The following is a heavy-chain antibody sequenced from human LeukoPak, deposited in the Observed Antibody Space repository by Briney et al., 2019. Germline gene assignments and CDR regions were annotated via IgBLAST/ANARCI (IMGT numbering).Heavy chain of an antibody. Sequence: GESLKISCKGSGYSFTSYWIGWVRQMPGKGLEWMGIIYPGDSDTRYSPSFQGQVTISADKSISTAYLQWSSLKASDTAMYYCARFRCSGGSCPRPKTTYYYYYYMDVWGKGTTVTISS. D-gene: IGHD2-15*01. V-gene: IGHV5-51*01. J-gene: IGHJ6*03. CDR2: IYPGDSDT. CDR3: ARFRCSGGSCPRPKTTYYYYYYMDV. CDR1: GYSFTSYW.